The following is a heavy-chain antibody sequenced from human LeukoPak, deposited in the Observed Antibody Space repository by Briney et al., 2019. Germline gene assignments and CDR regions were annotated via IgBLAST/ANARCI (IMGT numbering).Heavy chain of an antibody. D-gene: IGHD3/OR15-3a*01. CDR3: ARGVPTGYYTSCYDY. CDR1: GIIFSDSE. V-gene: IGHV3-48*03. J-gene: IGHJ4*02. Sequence: GGSLRLSCAASGIIFSDSEMNWVRQAPGKGLEWVSYISRSGTTIYYADSVKGRFTISRDNAKNSLYLQMNSLRAEDTAVYYCARGVPTGYYTSCYDYWGQGTLVTVSS. CDR2: ISRSGTTI.